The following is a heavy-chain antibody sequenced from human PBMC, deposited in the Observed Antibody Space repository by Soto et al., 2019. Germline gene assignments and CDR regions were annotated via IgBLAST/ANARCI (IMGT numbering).Heavy chain of an antibody. V-gene: IGHV1-46*01. Sequence: ASVKVSCKASGYPFTGSYLHWVLQAPGQGPEWMGRIICSSGATIYAQNLQGRVTLTRDTSTTTAYMELTSLTSEDTAAYFCVRDGGKYHFDCWGQGALVTVSS. CDR3: VRDGGKYHFDC. CDR1: GYPFTGSY. CDR2: IICSSGAT. D-gene: IGHD1-26*01. J-gene: IGHJ4*02.